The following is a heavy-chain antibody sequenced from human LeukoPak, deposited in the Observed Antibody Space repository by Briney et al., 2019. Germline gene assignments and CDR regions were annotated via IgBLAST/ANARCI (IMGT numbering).Heavy chain of an antibody. Sequence: GGSLRLSCAASGFTFSSYAMHWVRQAPGKGLEYVSAISSNGGSTYYANSVKGRFTISRDNSKNTLYLQMGSLRAEDMAVYYCARAAGIAVAPGDYWGQGTLVTVSS. D-gene: IGHD6-19*01. CDR1: GFTFSSYA. J-gene: IGHJ4*02. CDR2: ISSNGGST. V-gene: IGHV3-64*01. CDR3: ARAAGIAVAPGDY.